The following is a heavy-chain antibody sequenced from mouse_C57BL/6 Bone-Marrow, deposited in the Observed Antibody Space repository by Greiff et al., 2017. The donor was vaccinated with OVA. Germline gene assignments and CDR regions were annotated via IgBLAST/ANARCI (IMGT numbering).Heavy chain of an antibody. CDR1: GYTFTSYW. CDR2: INPSSGYT. J-gene: IGHJ4*01. CDR3: ARWLYYYAMDY. V-gene: IGHV1-7*01. Sequence: VQLQQSGAELAKPGASVKLSCKASGYTFTSYWMHWVKQRPGQGLEWIGYINPSSGYTKYNQKFQDQATLTADKSSSTAYMQLSSLTYEDSAVYYCARWLYYYAMDYWGQGTSVTVSS. D-gene: IGHD1-2*01.